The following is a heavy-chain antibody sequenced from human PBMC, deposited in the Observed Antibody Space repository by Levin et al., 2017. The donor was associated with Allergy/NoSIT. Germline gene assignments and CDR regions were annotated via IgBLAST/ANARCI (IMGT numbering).Heavy chain of an antibody. CDR3: AGMKRSIVQAFGI. V-gene: IGHV3-48*02. D-gene: IGHD3-16*02. Sequence: GESLKISCVASGVAFSSYSMNWVRQAPGKGLEWISYISSSSSSIDYADSVKGRFTISRDNAKNSLFLQMNSLRDEDTAVYFCAGMKRSIVQAFGIWGQGTMVTFSS. CDR1: GVAFSSYS. CDR2: ISSSSSSI. J-gene: IGHJ3*02.